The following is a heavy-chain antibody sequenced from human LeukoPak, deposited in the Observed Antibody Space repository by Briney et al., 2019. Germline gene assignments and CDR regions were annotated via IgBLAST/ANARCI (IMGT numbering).Heavy chain of an antibody. CDR1: GGSFSGYY. Sequence: SETLSLTCAAYGGSFSGYYWSWIRQPPGKGLEWIGEINHSGSTNYNPSLKSRVTISVDTSKNQFSLKLSSVTAADTAVYYCARALRGSGYYYYYYMDVWGKGTTVTVSS. CDR3: ARALRGSGYYYYYYMDV. CDR2: INHSGST. V-gene: IGHV4-34*01. D-gene: IGHD3-10*01. J-gene: IGHJ6*03.